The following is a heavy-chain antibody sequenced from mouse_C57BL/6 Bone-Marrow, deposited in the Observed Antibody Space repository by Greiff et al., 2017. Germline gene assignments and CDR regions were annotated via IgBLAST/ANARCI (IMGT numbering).Heavy chain of an antibody. CDR2: IYTSDSET. CDR3: AREFRAMDY. J-gene: IGHJ4*01. V-gene: IGHV1-61*01. Sequence: VKLQQPGAELVRPGSSVKLSCKASGYTFTSYWMDWVKQRPGQGLEWIGNIYTSDSETHYNQKFKDKATLTVDKSSSTAYMQLSSLTSEDSAVYYCAREFRAMDYWGQGTSVTVSS. CDR1: GYTFTSYW.